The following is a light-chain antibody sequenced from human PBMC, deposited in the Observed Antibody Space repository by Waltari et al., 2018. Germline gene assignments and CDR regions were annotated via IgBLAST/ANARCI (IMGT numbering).Light chain of an antibody. CDR2: HAS. CDR3: QQRRDWPIT. J-gene: IGKJ5*01. Sequence: DIVLTQSPASLSLSPGERATLSCRASQSVSSYLAWYQQKPGQAPRLLIYHASNRATGIPARFSGSGSGTDFTLTISSLEPEDFAVYYCQQRRDWPITFGQGTRLE. CDR1: QSVSSY. V-gene: IGKV3-11*01.